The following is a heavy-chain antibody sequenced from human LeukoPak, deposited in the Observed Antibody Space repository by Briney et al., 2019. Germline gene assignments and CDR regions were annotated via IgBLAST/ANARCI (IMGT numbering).Heavy chain of an antibody. V-gene: IGHV5-51*01. CDR2: VYLGDSDT. CDR1: GYNFETSW. CDR3: APSLQVSGSLRHFDH. D-gene: IGHD3-22*01. Sequence: GESLKISCKGSGYNFETSWIARVRQMPGKGLEWMGVVYLGDSDTTYSPSFQGQVTISADKSVSTAYLQRTTLRASDSAMYYCAPSLQVSGSLRHFDHWGQGTLVTVSS. J-gene: IGHJ4*02.